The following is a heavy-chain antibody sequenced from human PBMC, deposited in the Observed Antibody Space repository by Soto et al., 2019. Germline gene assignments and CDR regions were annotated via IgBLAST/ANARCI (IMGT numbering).Heavy chain of an antibody. Sequence: QVQLVQSGAEVKKPGASVKVSCKASGYTFTSYDIHWVRQATGQGLEWMGWMNPNSGNTGYAQKFQGRVTMTRNTSITTAYMELSSLRFEDTAVYFCARILSLQLKRESDYWRQGTLVTVSS. CDR2: MNPNSGNT. D-gene: IGHD1-1*01. J-gene: IGHJ4*02. V-gene: IGHV1-8*01. CDR3: ARILSLQLKRESDY. CDR1: GYTFTSYD.